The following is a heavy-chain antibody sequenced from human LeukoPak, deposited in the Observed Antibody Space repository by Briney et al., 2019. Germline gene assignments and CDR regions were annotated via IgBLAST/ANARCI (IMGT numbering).Heavy chain of an antibody. Sequence: PGGSLRLSCAASGFTFSSYWMNWVRQAPGKGLEWVANIKQDGSEKYYVDSVKGRFTISRDNAKNSLYLQMNSLRAEDTAVYYCARSSGEQWLGYFFDYWGQGTLVTVSS. V-gene: IGHV3-7*01. D-gene: IGHD6-19*01. J-gene: IGHJ4*02. CDR2: IKQDGSEK. CDR1: GFTFSSYW. CDR3: ARSSGEQWLGYFFDY.